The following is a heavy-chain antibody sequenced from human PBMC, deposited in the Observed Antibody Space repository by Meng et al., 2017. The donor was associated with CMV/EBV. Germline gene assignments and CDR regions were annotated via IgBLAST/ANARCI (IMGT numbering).Heavy chain of an antibody. Sequence: GESLKISCEASGFSFRLYEMNWVRQAPGKGLEWVSYISSSGSTTHYAESVKGRFTISRDNSKNTLYLQMNSLRAEDTAVYYCARARGGRSYYYDSSGYYSAYRGGAFDIWGQGTMVTVSS. CDR1: GFSFRLYE. J-gene: IGHJ3*02. CDR3: ARARGGRSYYYDSSGYYSAYRGGAFDI. D-gene: IGHD3-22*01. CDR2: ISSSGSTT. V-gene: IGHV3-48*03.